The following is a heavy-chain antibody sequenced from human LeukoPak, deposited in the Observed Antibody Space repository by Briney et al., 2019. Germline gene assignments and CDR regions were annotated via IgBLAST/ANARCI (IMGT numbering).Heavy chain of an antibody. CDR2: ISWNSGSI. Sequence: GGSLRLSCAASGFTFDDYAMHWVRHAPGKGLEWVSGISWNSGSIGYADSVKGRFTISRDNAKNSLYLQMNSLRAEDTALYYCAKGGVYYYDSSGYPDAFDIWGQGTMVTVSS. CDR1: GFTFDDYA. J-gene: IGHJ3*02. D-gene: IGHD3-22*01. V-gene: IGHV3-9*01. CDR3: AKGGVYYYDSSGYPDAFDI.